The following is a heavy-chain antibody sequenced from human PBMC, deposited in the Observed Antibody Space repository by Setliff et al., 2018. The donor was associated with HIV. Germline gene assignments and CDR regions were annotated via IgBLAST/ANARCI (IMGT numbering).Heavy chain of an antibody. CDR3: ILLGMHGALNI. J-gene: IGHJ3*02. CDR2: IKSKTDGGTT. V-gene: IGHV3-15*01. CDR1: GFTFNDAW. D-gene: IGHD7-27*01. Sequence: PGGSLRLSCATSGFTFNDAWMNWVRQAPGKGLEWVGGIKSKTDGGTTDYAAPVKGRFTISRDDSKNTLYLQMDSLSTEDTAVYYCILLGMHGALNIWGQGTMVTVSS.